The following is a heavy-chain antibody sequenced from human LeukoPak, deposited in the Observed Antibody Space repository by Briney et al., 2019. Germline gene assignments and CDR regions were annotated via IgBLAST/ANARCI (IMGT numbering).Heavy chain of an antibody. Sequence: PSETLSLTCTVSGGSIGSSSYYWGWIRQPPGKGLEWIGSIYYSGSTYYNPSLKSRVTISVDTSKNQFSLKLSSVTAADTAVYYCASRRGYYDYVWGSYRLDYWGQGTLVTVSS. D-gene: IGHD3-16*02. J-gene: IGHJ4*02. CDR1: GGSIGSSSYY. V-gene: IGHV4-39*01. CDR3: ASRRGYYDYVWGSYRLDY. CDR2: IYYSGST.